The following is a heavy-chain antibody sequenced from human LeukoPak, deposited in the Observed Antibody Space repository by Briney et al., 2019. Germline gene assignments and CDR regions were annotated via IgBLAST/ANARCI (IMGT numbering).Heavy chain of an antibody. J-gene: IGHJ5*02. CDR3: AISKGNWPDP. Sequence: ASVKVSCKASGYTFTSYAMNWVRQAPGQGLEWMGWISAYNGNTNYAQKLQGRVTMTTDTSTSTAYMELRSLRSDDTAVYYCAISKGNWPDPWGQGTLVTVSS. V-gene: IGHV1-18*01. CDR1: GYTFTSYA. CDR2: ISAYNGNT.